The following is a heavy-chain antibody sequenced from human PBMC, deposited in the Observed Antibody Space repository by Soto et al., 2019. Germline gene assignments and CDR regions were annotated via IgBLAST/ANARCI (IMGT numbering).Heavy chain of an antibody. J-gene: IGHJ4*02. CDR1: GFTFSSYW. CDR3: ARVVTQYSGSYRTIDY. CDR2: INSDGSST. Sequence: EVQLVESGGGLVQPGGSLRLSCAASGFTFSSYWMHWVRQAPGKGLVWVSRINSDGSSTSYADSVKGRFTISRDNAKNTLYLQMNSLRAEDTAVYYCARVVTQYSGSYRTIDYWGQGTLVTDSS. V-gene: IGHV3-74*01. D-gene: IGHD1-26*01.